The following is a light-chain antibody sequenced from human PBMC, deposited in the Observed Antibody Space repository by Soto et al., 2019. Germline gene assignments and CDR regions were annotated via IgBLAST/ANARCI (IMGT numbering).Light chain of an antibody. CDR3: QQYNNWLIT. CDR1: QSVSSN. CDR2: GAS. Sequence: EIVMTQSLATLSVSPGERATLSCRASQSVSSNLAWYQQKPGQAPRLLIYGASTRATGIPARFSGSGSGTEFTLTISSLQSEDFAVYYCQQYNNWLITFGGGTKVEIK. J-gene: IGKJ4*01. V-gene: IGKV3-15*01.